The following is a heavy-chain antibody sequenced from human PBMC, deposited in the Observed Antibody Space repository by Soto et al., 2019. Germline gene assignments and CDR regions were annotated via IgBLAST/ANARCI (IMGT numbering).Heavy chain of an antibody. V-gene: IGHV4-59*01. CDR3: ARGVWGKLGGSYEGGGGIDY. Sequence: SETLSLTCTVSGGSISSYYWSWIRQPPGKGLEWIGYIYYSGSTNYNPSLKSRVTISVDTSKNQFSLKLSSVTAADTAVYYCARGVWGKLGGSYEGGGGIDYWGQGTLVTVSS. CDR1: GGSISSYY. CDR2: IYYSGST. D-gene: IGHD1-26*01. J-gene: IGHJ4*02.